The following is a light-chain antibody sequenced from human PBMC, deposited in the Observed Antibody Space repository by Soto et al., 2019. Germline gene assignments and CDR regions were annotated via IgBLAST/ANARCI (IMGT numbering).Light chain of an antibody. Sequence: EIVMTQSPVTLSVSPGERATLSCRASQSVSDNLAWYQQKPGQAPRLLMYGASTRATGIPDRFSGSGSGTEFTLTISSLQSEDFAVYYCQQYNNWPPFTFGPGTKVDIK. CDR1: QSVSDN. V-gene: IGKV3-15*01. CDR3: QQYNNWPPFT. CDR2: GAS. J-gene: IGKJ3*01.